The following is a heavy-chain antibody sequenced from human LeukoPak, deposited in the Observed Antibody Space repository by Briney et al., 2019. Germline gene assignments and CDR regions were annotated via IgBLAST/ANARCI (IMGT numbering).Heavy chain of an antibody. D-gene: IGHD6-19*01. CDR3: ARDSGRRSSGWYYDAFDI. Sequence: KSSETLSLTCTVSGGSMSSCYWSWIRQPPGKGLEWMGYIYYSGSTNYNPSLKSRVIISVDTSKNQCSLKLSSVTAADTAVYYCARDSGRRSSGWYYDAFDIWGQGTMVTVSS. CDR1: GGSMSSCY. V-gene: IGHV4-59*01. J-gene: IGHJ3*02. CDR2: IYYSGST.